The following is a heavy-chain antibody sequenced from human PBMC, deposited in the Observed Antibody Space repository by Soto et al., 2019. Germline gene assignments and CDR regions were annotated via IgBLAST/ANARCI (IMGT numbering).Heavy chain of an antibody. J-gene: IGHJ4*02. CDR1: SGSISVTNVF. CDR2: XDXSXXA. Sequence: SETLSLTCTVSSGSISVTNVFWGWVRQPPGXGLEXIGNXDXSXXAXXXPSLATRVTFHVDTSKNQFSLTLYSVTAADTAVYYCARITGRHLDYWGQGILVTSPQ. D-gene: IGHD1-20*01. V-gene: IGHV4-39*01. CDR3: ARITGRHLDY.